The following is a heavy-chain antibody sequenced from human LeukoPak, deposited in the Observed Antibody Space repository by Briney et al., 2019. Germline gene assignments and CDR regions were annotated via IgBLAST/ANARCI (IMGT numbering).Heavy chain of an antibody. CDR1: GFTFSSYA. V-gene: IGHV3-48*03. CDR2: ISSSGSTI. J-gene: IGHJ4*02. Sequence: GGSLRLSCAASGFTFSSYAMSWVRQAPGKGLEWVSYISSSGSTIYYADSVKGRFTISRDNAKNSLYLQMNSLRAEDTAVYYCARGTPMVRGVIAAGNDYWGQGTLVTVSS. CDR3: ARGTPMVRGVIAAGNDY. D-gene: IGHD3-10*01.